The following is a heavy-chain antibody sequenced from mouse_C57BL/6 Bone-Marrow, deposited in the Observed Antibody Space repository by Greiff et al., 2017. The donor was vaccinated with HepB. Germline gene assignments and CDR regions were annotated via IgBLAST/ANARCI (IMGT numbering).Heavy chain of an antibody. CDR1: GYTFTSYG. V-gene: IGHV1-81*01. J-gene: IGHJ3*01. CDR3: DRHGDYYPFDY. Sequence: QVQLQQSGAELARPGASVKLSCKASGYTFTSYGISWVKQRTGQGLEWIGEIYPGSGNTYYNEKFKGKATLTADKSSSTAYMELRSLTSEDSAVYFCDRHGDYYPFDYWGQGTLVTVSA. D-gene: IGHD2-3*01. CDR2: IYPGSGNT.